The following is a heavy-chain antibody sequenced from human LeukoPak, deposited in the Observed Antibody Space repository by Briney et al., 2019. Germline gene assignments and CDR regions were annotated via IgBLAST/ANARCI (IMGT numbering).Heavy chain of an antibody. D-gene: IGHD3-3*01. Sequence: PSETLSLTCTVSGGSISSYYWSWIRQPPGKGLEWIGYIYYSGSTNYNPSLKSRVTISVDTSKNQFSLKLSSVTAADTAVYYCARGSFWSGYYNYYYGMDVWGQGTTVTVSS. V-gene: IGHV4-59*01. CDR1: GGSISSYY. J-gene: IGHJ6*02. CDR3: ARGSFWSGYYNYYYGMDV. CDR2: IYYSGST.